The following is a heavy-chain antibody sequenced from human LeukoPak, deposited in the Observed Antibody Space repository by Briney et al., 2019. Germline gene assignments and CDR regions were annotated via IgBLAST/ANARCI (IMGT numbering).Heavy chain of an antibody. CDR1: GGTFNSYA. V-gene: IGHV1-69*05. J-gene: IGHJ5*02. CDR2: IIPIFGTA. D-gene: IGHD5-12*01. CDR3: ARVVGGWLRSSLASQFDP. Sequence: ASVKVSCKASGGTFNSYAISWVRQAPGQGLEWMGGIIPIFGTANYAQKFQGRVTITTDESTSTAYMELSSLRSEDTAVYYCARVVGGWLRSSLASQFDPWGQGTLVTVSS.